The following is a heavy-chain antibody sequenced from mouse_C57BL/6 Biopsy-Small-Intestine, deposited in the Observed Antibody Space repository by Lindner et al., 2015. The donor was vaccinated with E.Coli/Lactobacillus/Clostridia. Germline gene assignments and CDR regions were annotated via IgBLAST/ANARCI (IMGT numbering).Heavy chain of an antibody. Sequence: VQLQESGGGLVKPGGSLKLSCAASGFTFSDYGMHWVRQAPEKGLEWVASISSGSSTTYYADTVKGRFTISRDNAKNTLFLQMTSLRSEDTAMYYCATGNYGGDYFDYWGQGTTLTVSS. D-gene: IGHD2-1*01. J-gene: IGHJ2*01. CDR3: ATGNYGGDYFDY. CDR2: ISSGSSTT. CDR1: GFTFSDYG. V-gene: IGHV5-17*01.